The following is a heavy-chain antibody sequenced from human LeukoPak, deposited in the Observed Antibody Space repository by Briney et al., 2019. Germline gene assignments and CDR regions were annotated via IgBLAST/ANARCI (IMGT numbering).Heavy chain of an antibody. Sequence: GGSLRLSCAASGFTFSSHGMHWVRQAPGKGLEWVAVISYDGSNKYYADSVKGRFTISRDNSKNTLYLQMNSLRAEDTAVYYCAKDSSGHFDYWGQGTLVTVSS. CDR3: AKDSSGHFDY. J-gene: IGHJ4*02. CDR2: ISYDGSNK. V-gene: IGHV3-30*18. CDR1: GFTFSSHG. D-gene: IGHD6-19*01.